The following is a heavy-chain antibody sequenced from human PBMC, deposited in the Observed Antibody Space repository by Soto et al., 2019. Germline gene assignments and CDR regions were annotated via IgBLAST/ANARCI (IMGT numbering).Heavy chain of an antibody. CDR3: AGGYDFWSGYPSPGYYYYYGMDV. J-gene: IGHJ6*02. CDR2: TYYRSKWYN. Sequence: SQTLSLTCAISGDSVSSNSAAWNWIRQSPSRGLEWLGRTYYRSKWYNDYAVSVKSRITINPDTSKNQFSLQLNSVTPEDTAVYYCAGGYDFWSGYPSPGYYYYYGMDVWGQGTTVTVSS. V-gene: IGHV6-1*01. D-gene: IGHD3-3*01. CDR1: GDSVSSNSAA.